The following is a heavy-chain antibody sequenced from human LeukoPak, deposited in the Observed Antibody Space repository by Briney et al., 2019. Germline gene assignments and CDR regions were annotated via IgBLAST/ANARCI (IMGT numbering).Heavy chain of an antibody. CDR2: IYYSGTT. CDR1: GGSISSYY. J-gene: IGHJ4*02. V-gene: IGHV4-59*08. D-gene: IGHD3-10*01. CDR3: ASNYYGSGSLDY. Sequence: PSETLSLTCTVSGGSISSYYWSWIRQPPGKGLEWIGYIYYSGTTNYNPSLKSRVTISVDTSKNQFSLKLSSVTAADTAVYYCASNYYGSGSLDYWGQGNLVTVSS.